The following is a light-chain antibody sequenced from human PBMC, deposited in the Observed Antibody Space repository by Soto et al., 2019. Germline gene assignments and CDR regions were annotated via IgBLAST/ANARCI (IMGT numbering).Light chain of an antibody. CDR3: QQNKDWPGT. J-gene: IGKJ1*01. V-gene: IGKV3-15*01. CDR1: QSVSYY. CDR2: DAS. Sequence: EILMTQSPATLSVSPGERVTFSCRANQSVSYYLAWYHQKPGQAPRLLIYDASTRATGIPVRFSGSGSGTEFTLTISSLQSEDFGVYYCQQNKDWPGTFGQGTKVEIK.